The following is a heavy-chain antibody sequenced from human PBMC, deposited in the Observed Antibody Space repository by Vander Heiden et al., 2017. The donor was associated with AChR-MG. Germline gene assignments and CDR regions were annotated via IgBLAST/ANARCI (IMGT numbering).Heavy chain of an antibody. CDR2: IRYDGSNK. V-gene: IGHV3-30*02. CDR1: GFPFSGYG. CDR3: AKRTSSRLPDNWFDP. J-gene: IGHJ5*02. Sequence: QVQLVESGGGVVQPGGSLRPPCAASGFPFSGYGMHWVRQAPGKGLEWVAFIRYDGSNKYYADSVKGRFTISRDNSKNTLYLQMNSLRAEDTAVYYCAKRTSSRLPDNWFDPWGQGTLVTVSS. D-gene: IGHD2-2*01.